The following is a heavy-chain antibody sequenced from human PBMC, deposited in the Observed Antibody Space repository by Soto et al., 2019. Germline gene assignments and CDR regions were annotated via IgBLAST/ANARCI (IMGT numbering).Heavy chain of an antibody. V-gene: IGHV1-69*01. J-gene: IGHJ3*02. D-gene: IGHD4-17*01. Sequence: QVQLVQSGAEVKKPGSSVKVSCKASGGTFSSYAISWVRQAPGQGLEWMGGIIPIFGTANYAQKFQGRVTITADESTSTAYMELSSQRSEDTAVYYCARVYRSTVVIPGAFDIWGQGTMVTVSS. CDR3: ARVYRSTVVIPGAFDI. CDR2: IIPIFGTA. CDR1: GGTFSSYA.